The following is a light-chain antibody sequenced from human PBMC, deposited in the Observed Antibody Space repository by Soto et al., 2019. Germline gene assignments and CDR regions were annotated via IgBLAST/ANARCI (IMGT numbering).Light chain of an antibody. CDR1: SNDVGAYNY. J-gene: IGLJ1*01. CDR2: EVS. CDR3: SSYTTSITYV. V-gene: IGLV2-14*01. Sequence: QSVLTQPASVSGSPGQSITISCTGTSNDVGAYNYVSWYQQHLGKAPKLMIYEVSNRPSGISNRFSGSKSGNTASLTISGRQAEDEADYYCSSYTTSITYVFGTGTKLTVL.